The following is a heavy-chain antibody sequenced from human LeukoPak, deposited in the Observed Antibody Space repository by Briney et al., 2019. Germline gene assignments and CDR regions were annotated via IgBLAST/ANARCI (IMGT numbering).Heavy chain of an antibody. D-gene: IGHD4-17*01. V-gene: IGHV5-51*01. J-gene: IGHJ2*01. CDR1: GYSFTNYW. CDR2: IYPGDSDT. Sequence: GESLKISCKGSGYSFTNYWIGWVRQMPGKGLEWMGTIYPGDSDTIYSPSFQGRVTISADKSISTAYLQWSSLKASDTAMYYCARRARDYGYNGYFYFDLWGRGTLVTVSS. CDR3: ARRARDYGYNGYFYFDL.